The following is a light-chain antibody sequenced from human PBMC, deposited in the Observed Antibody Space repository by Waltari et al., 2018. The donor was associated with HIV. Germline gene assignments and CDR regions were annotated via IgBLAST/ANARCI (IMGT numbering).Light chain of an antibody. V-gene: IGKV4-1*01. CDR2: WAS. CDR3: QQYFSTPYT. CDR1: QSVLYSSNNKSY. Sequence: DIVMTQSPDSLAVSLGERATINCKPSQSVLYSSNNKSYLTWYQQKPGQPPKLLIYWASTRESGVPDRFNGSGSGTDFTLTISSLQAEDVAVYYCQQYFSTPYTFGQGTKLEIK. J-gene: IGKJ2*01.